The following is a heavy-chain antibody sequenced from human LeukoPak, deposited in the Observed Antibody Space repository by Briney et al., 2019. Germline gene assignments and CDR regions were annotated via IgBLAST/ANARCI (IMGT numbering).Heavy chain of an antibody. J-gene: IGHJ5*02. V-gene: IGHV3-48*02. D-gene: IGHD2-2*01. CDR2: MCSLARRI. CDR3: AREFPPHCSSTRGYPDH. Sequence: GGPLRLSCAASGFNFSSYSLNWVRQAPGKGLEWVSYMCSLARRIYYADSVKGRFPISRDSAKNSLYLQMDSLRDEDTAMYYCAREFPPHCSSTRGYPDHWGQGTLVTVSS. CDR1: GFNFSSYS.